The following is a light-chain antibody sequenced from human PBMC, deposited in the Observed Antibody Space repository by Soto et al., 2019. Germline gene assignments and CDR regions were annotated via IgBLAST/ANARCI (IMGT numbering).Light chain of an antibody. Sequence: EIVLTQSPATLSLSPGERATLSCRASQSVSSYLDWYQQKPGQAPRLLIYDASNRATGIPSRFSGSGSGTAFTLTISRLEPEDFAVYYCQQRSNWLTFGQGTRLEIK. J-gene: IGKJ5*01. V-gene: IGKV3-11*01. CDR3: QQRSNWLT. CDR1: QSVSSY. CDR2: DAS.